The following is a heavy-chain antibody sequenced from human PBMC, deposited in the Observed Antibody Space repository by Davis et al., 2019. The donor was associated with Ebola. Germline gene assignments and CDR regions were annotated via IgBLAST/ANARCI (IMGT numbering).Heavy chain of an antibody. CDR3: ARHGTDIMTSYFDY. J-gene: IGHJ4*02. CDR1: GFTFDDYG. V-gene: IGHV3-64D*06. D-gene: IGHD2-8*01. Sequence: GESLKISCAASGFTFDDYGMHWVRQAPGKGLEYVSAINSNGGSTYYADSVKGRFTISRDNSKNTLYLQMSSLRAEDTAVYYCARHGTDIMTSYFDYWGQGTRVTASS. CDR2: INSNGGST.